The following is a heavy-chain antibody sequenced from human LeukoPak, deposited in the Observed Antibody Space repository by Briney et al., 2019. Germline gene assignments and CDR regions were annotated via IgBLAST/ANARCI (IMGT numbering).Heavy chain of an antibody. Sequence: GGSLRLSCAASGFTFSSYAMSWVRQAPGKGLEWVSAISGSGGSTYYADSVKGRFTISRDNSKNTLYLQMNSLRAEDTAVYYCAKDLILDIVVVPAAMPWGPMDVWGKGTTVTVSS. D-gene: IGHD2-2*01. V-gene: IGHV3-23*01. CDR3: AKDLILDIVVVPAAMPWGPMDV. CDR1: GFTFSSYA. CDR2: ISGSGGST. J-gene: IGHJ6*03.